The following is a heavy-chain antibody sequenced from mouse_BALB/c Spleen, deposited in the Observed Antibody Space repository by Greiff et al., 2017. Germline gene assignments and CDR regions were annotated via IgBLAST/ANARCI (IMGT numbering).Heavy chain of an antibody. Sequence: VQLQQSGAELAKPGASVKMSCKASGYTFTSYWMHWVKQRPGQGLEWIGYINPSTGYTEYNQKFKDKATLTADKSSSTAYMQLSSLTSEDSAVYYCARYDYFAWFAYWGQGTLVTVSA. J-gene: IGHJ3*01. CDR1: GYTFTSYW. V-gene: IGHV1-7*01. CDR3: ARYDYFAWFAY. CDR2: INPSTGYT. D-gene: IGHD2-4*01.